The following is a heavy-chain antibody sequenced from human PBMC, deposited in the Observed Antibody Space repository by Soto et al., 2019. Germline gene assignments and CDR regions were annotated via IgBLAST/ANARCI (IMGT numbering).Heavy chain of an antibody. CDR2: ISSGSSII. V-gene: IGHV3-48*02. J-gene: IGHJ6*02. CDR3: ASDVSGYHVYYGMDV. D-gene: IGHD6-25*01. CDR1: GFAFNSYS. Sequence: EVQLVESGGGFVQPGGSLSLSCAASGFAFNSYSVNWVRQAPGKGLEWVSYISSGSSIIYYADSVKGRFTISRDDAKNSLSLQMDSLRDEDTAVYYCASDVSGYHVYYGMDVWGQGNTVTFSS.